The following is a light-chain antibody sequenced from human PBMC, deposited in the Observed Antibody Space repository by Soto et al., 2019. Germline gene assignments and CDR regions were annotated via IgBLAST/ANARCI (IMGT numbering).Light chain of an antibody. J-gene: IGKJ2*01. V-gene: IGKV3-11*02. Sequence: ETVLTQSPATLSMSPWERANLSCRASQSVSNYLAWYQQKPGQAPRLLIYDASNRATGIPARFSGSRSGRDFTLTISSLEPEDFAVYYCQQRSTWPGTFGQGTKLEIK. CDR2: DAS. CDR3: QQRSTWPGT. CDR1: QSVSNY.